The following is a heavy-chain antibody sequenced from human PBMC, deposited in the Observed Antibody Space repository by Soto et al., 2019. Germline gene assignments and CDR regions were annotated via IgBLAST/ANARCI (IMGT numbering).Heavy chain of an antibody. V-gene: IGHV4-39*01. J-gene: IGHJ6*02. Sequence: QLQLQESGPGLVKPSETLSLTCTVSGDSIRSSSYWGWIRQPPGKGLEWIGSIYSTGNTYYNPSLNSQVTISVDTSKNQFSLNVISVTAADTAVYYCRRSSRSSTDVWGQGTTVTVSS. CDR3: RRSSRSSTDV. CDR1: GDSIRSSSY. D-gene: IGHD6-13*01. CDR2: IYSTGNT.